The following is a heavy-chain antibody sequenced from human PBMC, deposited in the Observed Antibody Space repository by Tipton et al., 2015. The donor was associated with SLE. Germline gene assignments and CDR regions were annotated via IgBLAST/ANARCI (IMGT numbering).Heavy chain of an antibody. Sequence: SLRLSCAASGFIFSVHAMNWVRQAPGTGLEWVASIKEDGSDKNYVDSVKGRFTISRDNAKNSLYLQMNSLSAEDTAVYYCATGATGYYYYGMDVWGQGTTVTVAS. CDR2: IKEDGSDK. CDR3: ATGATGYYYYGMDV. D-gene: IGHD1-26*01. V-gene: IGHV3-7*01. CDR1: GFIFSVHA. J-gene: IGHJ6*02.